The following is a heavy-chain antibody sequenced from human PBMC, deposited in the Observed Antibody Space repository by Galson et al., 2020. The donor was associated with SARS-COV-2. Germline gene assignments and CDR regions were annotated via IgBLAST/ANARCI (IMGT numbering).Heavy chain of an antibody. V-gene: IGHV5-51*01. CDR2: IYPVDSDT. D-gene: IGHD3-22*01. CDR3: ARVSTNYHERCGGGFEI. Sequence: GGSPKIPWQGLGYSFTSYWIGWVRQMPGNGLEWMGNIYPVDSDTRQSPSFQEQVTISADKSIKTAYLQWSSLKASDPAMYYCARVSTNYHERCGGGFEIWGQGTVVTVSS. CDR1: GYSFTSYW. J-gene: IGHJ3*02.